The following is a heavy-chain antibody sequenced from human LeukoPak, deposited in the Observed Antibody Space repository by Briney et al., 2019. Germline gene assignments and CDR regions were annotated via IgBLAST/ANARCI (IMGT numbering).Heavy chain of an antibody. Sequence: ASVKVSCKASGYSFINYGINWVRQAPGQGLEWMGWINTSNGNTNFAQKFQGRVTMTTDTSTSTAYMELRSLRSDDTAVYYCARSNETYGDYRILLDYWGQGTLVTVSS. D-gene: IGHD4-17*01. CDR2: INTSNGNT. CDR3: ARSNETYGDYRILLDY. V-gene: IGHV1-18*01. J-gene: IGHJ4*02. CDR1: GYSFINYG.